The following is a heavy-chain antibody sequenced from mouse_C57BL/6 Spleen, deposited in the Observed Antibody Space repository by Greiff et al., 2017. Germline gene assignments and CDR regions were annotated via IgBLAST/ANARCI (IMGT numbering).Heavy chain of an antibody. V-gene: IGHV1-80*01. D-gene: IGHD4-1*01. Sequence: QVHVKQSGAELVKPGASVKISCKASGYAFSSYWMNWVKQRPGKGLEWIGQIYPGDGDTNYNGKFKGKATLTADKSSSTAYMQLSSRTSEDSAVYFCARNWDEGAMDYWGQGTSVTVSS. CDR2: IYPGDGDT. CDR3: ARNWDEGAMDY. CDR1: GYAFSSYW. J-gene: IGHJ4*01.